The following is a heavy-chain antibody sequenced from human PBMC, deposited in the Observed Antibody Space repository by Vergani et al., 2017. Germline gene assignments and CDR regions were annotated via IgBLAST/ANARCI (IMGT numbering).Heavy chain of an antibody. CDR3: VRDARRYFLDFIDGGGADSPPFVPAV. Sequence: QVRLQESGPGLVRPSETLSLTCTVSGGSLTPYYWSWIRQSPGKGLEWIGNIYYNGRTKYNPSLKSRATISADTSKDQFSLRLTSMTAADTAVYYCVRDARRYFLDFIDGGGADSPPFVPAVWGLGTGVIVSS. D-gene: IGHD2-21*01. CDR2: IYYNGRT. V-gene: IGHV4-59*01. CDR1: GGSLTPYY. J-gene: IGHJ3*01.